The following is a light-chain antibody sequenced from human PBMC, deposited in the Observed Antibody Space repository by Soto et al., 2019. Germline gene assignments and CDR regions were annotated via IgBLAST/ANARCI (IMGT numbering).Light chain of an antibody. Sequence: DIVMTQSPDSLAVSLGERATINCKSSQHFLYSSNDKNYLAWYQQKPGQPPQLLIYWASTRESGVPDRFSGSGSGTEFTLTISNLQPEDFATYYCQQYYSHPLTFGQGTRLEIK. CDR1: QHFLYSSNDKNY. V-gene: IGKV4-1*01. CDR3: QQYYSHPLT. J-gene: IGKJ5*01. CDR2: WAS.